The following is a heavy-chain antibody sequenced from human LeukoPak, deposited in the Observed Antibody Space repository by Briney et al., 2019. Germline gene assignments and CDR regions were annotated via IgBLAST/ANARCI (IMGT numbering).Heavy chain of an antibody. D-gene: IGHD2-2*02. Sequence: GASVKVSCKASGYTFTGYYMHWVRQAPGQGLERMGRINPNSGGTNYAQKFQGRVTMTRDTSISTAYMELSRLRSDDTAVYYCARWGCTSTTCYTPFDFWGPGTLVTVSS. CDR2: INPNSGGT. J-gene: IGHJ4*02. CDR3: ARWGCTSTTCYTPFDF. V-gene: IGHV1-2*06. CDR1: GYTFTGYY.